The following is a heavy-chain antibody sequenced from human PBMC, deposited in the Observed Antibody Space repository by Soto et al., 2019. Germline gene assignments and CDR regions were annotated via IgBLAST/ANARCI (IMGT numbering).Heavy chain of an antibody. CDR1: GYTFTSYA. Sequence: ASVKVTCKASGYTFTSYAMHWVRQAPGQRLEWMGWINAGNGNTKYSQKFQGRVTITRDTSASTAYMELSSLRSEDTAVYYCARGRTTVTTNEIRGIDYWGQGTLVTVSS. V-gene: IGHV1-3*01. CDR2: INAGNGNT. J-gene: IGHJ4*02. D-gene: IGHD4-17*01. CDR3: ARGRTTVTTNEIRGIDY.